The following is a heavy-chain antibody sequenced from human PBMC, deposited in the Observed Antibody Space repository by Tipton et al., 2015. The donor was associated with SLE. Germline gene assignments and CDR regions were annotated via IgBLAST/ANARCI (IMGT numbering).Heavy chain of an antibody. CDR1: DFVVRNNF. Sequence: SLRLSCAASDFVVRNNFISWVRQAPGQGLEWVSVINGGGGTNYADSVKGRFTLSRDNSRNMMYLQMNSLRAEDTAVYYCAKVGYDDVFDIWGQGTMVTVSS. CDR2: INGGGGT. CDR3: AKVGYDDVFDI. J-gene: IGHJ3*02. D-gene: IGHD5-12*01. V-gene: IGHV3-53*05.